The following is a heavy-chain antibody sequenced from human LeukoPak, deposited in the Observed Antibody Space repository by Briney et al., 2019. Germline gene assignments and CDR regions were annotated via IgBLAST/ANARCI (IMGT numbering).Heavy chain of an antibody. D-gene: IGHD3-16*02. CDR3: ARGVWGSYRYTGSFDY. CDR1: STYA. J-gene: IGHJ4*02. Sequence: STYAMHWIRQPPGKGLKWIGSIYYSGSTYYNPSLKSRVTISVDTSKNQFSLKLSSVTAADTAVYYCARGVWGSYRYTGSFDYWGQGTLVIVSS. CDR2: IYYSGST. V-gene: IGHV4-39*01.